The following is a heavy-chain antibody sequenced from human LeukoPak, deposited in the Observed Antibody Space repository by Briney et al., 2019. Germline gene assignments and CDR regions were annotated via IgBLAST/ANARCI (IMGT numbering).Heavy chain of an antibody. CDR3: ARGRACSGGSCYSPLCDY. D-gene: IGHD2-15*01. Sequence: ASVKVSCKASGYTFTTYAMNGVRQAPGQGLEWMGWINTDTGNPTYAQGFTGRFVFSLDTSVSTAYLQISSLKAEDTAVYYCARGRACSGGSCYSPLCDYWGQGTLVTVSS. J-gene: IGHJ4*02. V-gene: IGHV7-4-1*02. CDR2: INTDTGNP. CDR1: GYTFTTYA.